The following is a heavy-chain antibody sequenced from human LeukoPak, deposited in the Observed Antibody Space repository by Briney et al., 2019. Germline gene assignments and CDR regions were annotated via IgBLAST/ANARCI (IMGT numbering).Heavy chain of an antibody. CDR2: IYYSGST. D-gene: IGHD5-18*01. CDR1: GGSISSGGYY. CDR3: ARGGLRGYSYGQRFDY. Sequence: PSQTLSLTCNVSGGSISSGGYYWGWIRQPPGKGLGWIGYIYYSGSTNYNPSLKSRVTISVDTSKNQFSLKLSSVAAADTAVYYCARGGLRGYSYGQRFDYWGQGILVTVSS. V-gene: IGHV4-61*08. J-gene: IGHJ4*02.